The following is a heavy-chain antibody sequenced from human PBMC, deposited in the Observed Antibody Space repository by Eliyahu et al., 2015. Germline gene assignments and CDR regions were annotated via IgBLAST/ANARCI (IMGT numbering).Heavy chain of an antibody. D-gene: IGHD3-10*01. J-gene: IGHJ4*02. CDR1: GFTFXSYG. V-gene: IGHV3-30*02. Sequence: QVQLVESGGGVVQPGGSLRLSCAASGFTFXSYGMDWVRQAPGKGVEWVAFIQYDGSNKYYADSVKGRFTISRDNSKNTLYLQMNSLRAEDTAVYYCAKDSLISGSYYNAFDYWGQGTLVTVSS. CDR3: AKDSLISGSYYNAFDY. CDR2: IQYDGSNK.